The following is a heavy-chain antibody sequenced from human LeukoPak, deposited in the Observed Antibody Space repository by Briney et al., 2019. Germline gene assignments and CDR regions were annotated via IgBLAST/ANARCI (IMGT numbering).Heavy chain of an antibody. Sequence: SETLSLTCTVSGDSISSGPHFWAWVRQPPGKGLEWVASVSYTGDTYYNPSLKSRVTISRDTSKNQFSLKMTYMTATDTAVYYCTRVRTGSIFYYWGQGTLITVSS. V-gene: IGHV4-39*02. CDR3: TRVRTGSIFYY. CDR2: VSYTGDT. D-gene: IGHD3-3*02. CDR1: GDSISSGPHF. J-gene: IGHJ4*02.